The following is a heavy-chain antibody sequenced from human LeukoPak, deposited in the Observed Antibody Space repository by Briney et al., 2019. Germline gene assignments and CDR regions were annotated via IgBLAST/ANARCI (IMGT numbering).Heavy chain of an antibody. V-gene: IGHV4-34*01. Sequence: SETLSLTCAVYGGSFSGYYWSWIRQPPWKGLEWIGEINHSGSTNYNPSLKSRVTISVDTSKNQFSLKLSSVTAADTAVYYCARGGPRFQHWGQGTLVTVSS. CDR3: ARGGPRFQH. CDR1: GGSFSGYY. J-gene: IGHJ1*01. CDR2: INHSGST.